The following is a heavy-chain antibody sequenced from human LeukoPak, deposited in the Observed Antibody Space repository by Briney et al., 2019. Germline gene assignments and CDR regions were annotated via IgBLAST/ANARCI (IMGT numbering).Heavy chain of an antibody. Sequence: PSETLSLTCTVSGGSISSSSYYWGWIRQPPGKGLEWIGYIYYSGSTNYNPSLKSRVTISVDTSKNQFSLKLSSVTAADTAVYYCARLGVASAFDYWGQGTLVTVSS. CDR2: IYYSGST. J-gene: IGHJ4*02. CDR3: ARLGVASAFDY. CDR1: GGSISSSSYY. D-gene: IGHD6-13*01. V-gene: IGHV4-61*05.